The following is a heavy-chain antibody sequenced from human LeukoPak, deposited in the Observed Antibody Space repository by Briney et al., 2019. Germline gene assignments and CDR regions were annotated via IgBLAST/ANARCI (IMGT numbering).Heavy chain of an antibody. CDR2: IYYSGST. CDR1: GGSISSSSYY. D-gene: IGHD3-3*01. J-gene: IGHJ5*02. V-gene: IGHV4-39*01. CDR3: ASLTSERFWFDP. Sequence: SETLSLTCTVSGGSISSSSYYWGWIRQPPGKGLEWIGSIYYSGSTYYNPSLKSRVTISVDTSKNQFSLKLSSVTAADTAVYYCASLTSERFWFDPWGQGTLVTVSS.